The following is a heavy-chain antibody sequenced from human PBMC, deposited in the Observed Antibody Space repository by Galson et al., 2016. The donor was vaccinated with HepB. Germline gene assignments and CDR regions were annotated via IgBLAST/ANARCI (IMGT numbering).Heavy chain of an antibody. J-gene: IGHJ4*02. D-gene: IGHD4-17*01. CDR2: TYYMSKWYN. CDR1: GDSVSSHGAA. Sequence: CAISGDSVSSHGAAWSWIRQSPSRGLEWLGRTYYMSKWYNDYALSVRSRITINSDTSKNQFSLQLNSVTPEDTAVYFCASVGDYGDRRIFDYWGQGTLVTVSS. V-gene: IGHV6-1*01. CDR3: ASVGDYGDRRIFDY.